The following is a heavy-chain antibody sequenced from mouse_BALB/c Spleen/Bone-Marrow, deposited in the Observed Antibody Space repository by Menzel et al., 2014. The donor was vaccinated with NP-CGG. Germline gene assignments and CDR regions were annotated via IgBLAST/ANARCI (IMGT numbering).Heavy chain of an antibody. CDR1: GFTFSSYG. J-gene: IGHJ2*01. CDR3: ARDSNDY. CDR2: INSNGGST. Sequence: EVQLVESRGGLVQPGGSLKLSCAASGFTFSSYGMSWVRQTPDKRLELVATINSNGGSTYYPDSVKGRFTISRDNAKNTLYLQMSSLKSEDTAMYYCARDSNDYWGQGTTLTVSS. V-gene: IGHV5-6-3*01.